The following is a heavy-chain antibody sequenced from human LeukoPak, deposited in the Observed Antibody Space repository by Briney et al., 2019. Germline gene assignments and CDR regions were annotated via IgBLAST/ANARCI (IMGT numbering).Heavy chain of an antibody. Sequence: ASVKVSCKASGYTFTSYGISWVRQAPGQGLEWMGWISAYNGNTNYAQKLQGRVTMTTDTSTSTAYMELRSLRSDDTVVYYCARGCSSTSCYRRGAPYYFDYWGQGTLVTVSS. CDR3: ARGCSSTSCYRRGAPYYFDY. J-gene: IGHJ4*02. CDR2: ISAYNGNT. V-gene: IGHV1-18*01. CDR1: GYTFTSYG. D-gene: IGHD2-2*01.